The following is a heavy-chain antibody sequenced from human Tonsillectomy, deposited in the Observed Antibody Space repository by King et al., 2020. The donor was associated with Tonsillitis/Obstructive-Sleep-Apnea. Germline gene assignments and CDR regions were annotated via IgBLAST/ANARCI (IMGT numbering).Heavy chain of an antibody. Sequence: VQLPQSGPGLVKPSQTLSLTCAISGDSVSSNSAAWNWIRQSPSRGLEWLGRTYYRSKWYNDYAVSVKSRITINPDTSKNQFSLQLNSVTPEDTAVYYCASERIVVVPAAISNYYYYMDVWGKGTTVTVSS. V-gene: IGHV6-1*01. CDR3: ASERIVVVPAAISNYYYYMDV. J-gene: IGHJ6*03. CDR1: GDSVSSNSAA. D-gene: IGHD2-2*01. CDR2: TYYRSKWYN.